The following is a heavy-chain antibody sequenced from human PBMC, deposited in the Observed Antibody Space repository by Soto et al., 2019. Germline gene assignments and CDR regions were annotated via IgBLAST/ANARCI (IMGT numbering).Heavy chain of an antibody. Sequence: QVQLQESGPGLVKPSETLSLTCTVSGGSISSYYWSWIRQPPGKGLEWIGYIYYSGSTNYNPSLKSRVTISVDTSKNQFSLKLSSVTAADTAVYYCAREAYYYDSSEEYWFDPWGQGTLVTVSS. J-gene: IGHJ5*02. CDR2: IYYSGST. CDR1: GGSISSYY. CDR3: AREAYYYDSSEEYWFDP. D-gene: IGHD3-22*01. V-gene: IGHV4-59*01.